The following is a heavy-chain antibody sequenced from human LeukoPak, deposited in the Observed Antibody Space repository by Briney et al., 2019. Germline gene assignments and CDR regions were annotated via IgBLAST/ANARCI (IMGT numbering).Heavy chain of an antibody. CDR2: ISAYNGNT. J-gene: IGHJ4*02. V-gene: IGHV1-18*01. CDR1: GYTFTSYG. Sequence: ASVKVSCKASGYTFTSYGISWVRQAPGQGLEWMGWISAYNGNTNYAQKLQGRVTMTTDTSTSTAYMELRSLRSDDTAVYYCASVRYSSSWYDSIDYWGQGTLVTVSS. CDR3: ASVRYSSSWYDSIDY. D-gene: IGHD6-13*01.